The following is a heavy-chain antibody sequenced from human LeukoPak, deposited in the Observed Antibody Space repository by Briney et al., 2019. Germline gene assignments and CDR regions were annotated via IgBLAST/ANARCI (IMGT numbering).Heavy chain of an antibody. CDR3: ARDSGGWDYDSSGYYSWFDY. J-gene: IGHJ4*02. CDR1: GFTFSDYY. D-gene: IGHD3-22*01. V-gene: IGHV3-11*04. CDR2: ISSSGSTI. Sequence: GGSLRLSCGASGFTFSDYYMSWIRQAPGKGLEWVSYISSSGSTIYYADSVKGRFTISRDNAKNSLYLQMNSLRAEDTAVYYCARDSGGWDYDSSGYYSWFDYWGQGTLVTVSS.